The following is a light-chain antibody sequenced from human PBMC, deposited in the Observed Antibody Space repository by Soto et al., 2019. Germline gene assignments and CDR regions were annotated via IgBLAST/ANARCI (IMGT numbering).Light chain of an antibody. V-gene: IGLV1-51*01. Sequence: QSVLTQPPSVSAAPGQKVTISCSGSSANIGNNYVSWYQQLPGTAPKLRIYDNNKRPSGIPDRFSGSKSGTSATLGITGLQTGDEADYYCGTWDSSLSAVVFGTGTKLTVL. CDR1: SANIGNNY. CDR3: GTWDSSLSAVV. J-gene: IGLJ1*01. CDR2: DNN.